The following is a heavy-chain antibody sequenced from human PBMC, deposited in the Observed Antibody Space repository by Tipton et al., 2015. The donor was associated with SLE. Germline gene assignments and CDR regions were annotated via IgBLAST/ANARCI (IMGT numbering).Heavy chain of an antibody. CDR1: GYTFTRYD. CDR3: ARALNYYYYMDV. CDR2: MNPNSGNT. J-gene: IGHJ6*03. V-gene: IGHV1-8*03. Sequence: QSGPEVKKPGASVKVSCKASGYTFTRYDINWVRQATGQGLEWMGWMNPNSGNTGYAQKFQGRVTITRNTSISTAYMELSSLRSEDTAVYYCARALNYYYYMDVWGKGTTVTVSS.